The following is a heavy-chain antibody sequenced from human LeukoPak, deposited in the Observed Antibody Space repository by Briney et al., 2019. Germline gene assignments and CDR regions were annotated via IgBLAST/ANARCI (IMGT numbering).Heavy chain of an antibody. V-gene: IGHV3-9*01. Sequence: GGSLRLSCAASGFTFDYYAMHWVRQAPGKGLEWVSGISWNSGSIGYADSVKGRFTISRDNAKNSLYLQMNSLRAEDTALYYCAKSGVVVAARNYYYYGMDVWGQGTTVTVSS. CDR3: AKSGVVVAARNYYYYGMDV. CDR2: ISWNSGSI. J-gene: IGHJ6*02. D-gene: IGHD2-15*01. CDR1: GFTFDYYA.